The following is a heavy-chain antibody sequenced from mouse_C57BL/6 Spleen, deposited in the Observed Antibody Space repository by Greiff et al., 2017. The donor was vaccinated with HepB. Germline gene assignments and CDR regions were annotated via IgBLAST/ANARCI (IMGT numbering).Heavy chain of an antibody. D-gene: IGHD1-1*01. CDR1: GFTFSDYY. CDR2: ISNGSGST. Sequence: EVKLMESGGGLVQPGGSLKLSCAASGFTFSDYYMYWVRQTPEKRLEWVAYISNGSGSTYYPDTVKGRFTISRDNAKNTLYLQMSRLKSEDTAMYYWARQSYYGSSDFDYWGQGTTLTVSS. CDR3: ARQSYYGSSDFDY. V-gene: IGHV5-12*01. J-gene: IGHJ2*01.